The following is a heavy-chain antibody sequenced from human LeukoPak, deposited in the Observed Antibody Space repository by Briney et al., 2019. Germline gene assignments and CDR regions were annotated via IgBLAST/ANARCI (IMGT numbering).Heavy chain of an antibody. CDR1: GYTFTSYG. Sequence: ASVKVSCKASGYTFTSYGISWVRQAPGQGLEWMGWISAYNGNTKYAQKLQGRVTMTTDTSTSTAYMELRSLRSDDTAVYYCARVNPSAYYMDVWGKGTTVTVSS. CDR3: ARVNPSAYYMDV. V-gene: IGHV1-18*01. J-gene: IGHJ6*03. CDR2: ISAYNGNT.